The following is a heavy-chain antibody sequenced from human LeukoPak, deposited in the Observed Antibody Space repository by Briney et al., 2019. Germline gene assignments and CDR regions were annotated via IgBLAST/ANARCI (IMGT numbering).Heavy chain of an antibody. CDR2: IYYSGST. V-gene: IGHV4-39*01. CDR1: GGSISSSSYY. D-gene: IGHD3-10*01. J-gene: IGHJ4*02. Sequence: SETLSLTCTVSGGSISSSSYYWGWIRQPPGKGLEWIGSIYYSGSTYYNPSLKSRVTISVDTSKNQFSLKLSSVTAAGTAVYYCARLVRGVIFSYWGQGTLVTVSS. CDR3: ARLVRGVIFSY.